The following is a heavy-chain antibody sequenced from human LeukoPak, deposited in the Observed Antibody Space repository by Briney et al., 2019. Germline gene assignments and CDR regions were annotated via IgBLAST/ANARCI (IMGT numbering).Heavy chain of an antibody. Sequence: SETLSLTCTVSGGSISSGSYYWSWIRQPAGKGLEWIGRIYTSGSTNYNPSLKSRVTISVDTSKNQFSLKLSSVTAADTAVYYCAREYSSSSIYYYYYMDVWGKGTTVTVSS. V-gene: IGHV4-61*02. CDR2: IYTSGST. CDR3: AREYSSSSIYYYYYMDV. CDR1: GGSISSGSYY. D-gene: IGHD6-6*01. J-gene: IGHJ6*03.